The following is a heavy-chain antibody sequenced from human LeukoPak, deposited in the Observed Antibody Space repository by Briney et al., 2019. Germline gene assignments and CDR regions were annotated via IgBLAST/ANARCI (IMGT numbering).Heavy chain of an antibody. Sequence: ASVKVSCKASGYTFTSYGISWVRQAPGQGLEWMGWISAYNGNTNYAQKLQGRVTITTDTSTSTAYMELRSLRSDDTAVYYCARSYRRGAITMVRGVANRGAFDIWGQGTMVTVSS. J-gene: IGHJ3*02. V-gene: IGHV1-18*01. CDR1: GYTFTSYG. CDR2: ISAYNGNT. CDR3: ARSYRRGAITMVRGVANRGAFDI. D-gene: IGHD3-10*01.